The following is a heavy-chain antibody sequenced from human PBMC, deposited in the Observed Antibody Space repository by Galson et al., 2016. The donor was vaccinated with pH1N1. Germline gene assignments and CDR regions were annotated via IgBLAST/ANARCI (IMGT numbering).Heavy chain of an antibody. CDR1: GGSFSDSS. J-gene: IGHJ3*02. D-gene: IGHD5-24*01. CDR2: IYHSGST. Sequence: SETLSLTCAVYGGSFSDSSWGWIRQPPGKGLEWIGEIYHSGSTYYNPSLKSRLTMSVDKSKNQFSLKLRSVTAADTAVYYCEYGSNLEAFDMWGEGAMVTVSS. CDR3: EYGSNLEAFDM. V-gene: IGHV4-34*01.